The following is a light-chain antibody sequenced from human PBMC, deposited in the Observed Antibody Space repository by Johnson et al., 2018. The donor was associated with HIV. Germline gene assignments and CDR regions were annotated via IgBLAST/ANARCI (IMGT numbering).Light chain of an antibody. J-gene: IGLJ1*01. Sequence: QSVLTQPPSVSGTPGQRVTISCSGSNSNIGSNTVNWYRHLPGTAPKLLIYTYDQRPSGVPDRFSCSKSGTSASLAIPGLQTGDEADYYCGTWYSSLGAHYVFGSGTEVTVL. CDR3: GTWYSSLGAHYV. V-gene: IGLV1-44*01. CDR1: NSNIGSNT. CDR2: TYD.